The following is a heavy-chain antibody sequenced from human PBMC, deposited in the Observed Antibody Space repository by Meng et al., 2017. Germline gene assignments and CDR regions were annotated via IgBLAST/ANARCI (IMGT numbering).Heavy chain of an antibody. CDR2: INHSGST. CDR1: GGSFSGYY. Sequence: QLQLQQCGEGLLMPSETLPLTCAVYGGSFSGYYWSWIRQPPGKGLEWIGEINHSGSTNYNPSLKSRVTISVDTSKNQFSLKLSSVTAADTAVYYCARGRGSWGYWGQGTLVTVFS. CDR3: ARGRGSWGY. J-gene: IGHJ4*02. V-gene: IGHV4-34*01. D-gene: IGHD3-16*01.